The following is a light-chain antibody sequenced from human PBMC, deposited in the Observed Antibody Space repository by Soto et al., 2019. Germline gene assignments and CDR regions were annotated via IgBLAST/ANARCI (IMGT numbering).Light chain of an antibody. CDR1: QSITNY. V-gene: IGKV1-39*01. Sequence: DIQMTQSPSSLSASVGDIVTISCRASQSITNYLNWYNQKPGKAPNLLIYAASRLQSGVPSRFSGSGSGTDFTLTISSLQPEDFATYYCQQSYITPWTFGQGTKVDNK. CDR3: QQSYITPWT. J-gene: IGKJ1*01. CDR2: AAS.